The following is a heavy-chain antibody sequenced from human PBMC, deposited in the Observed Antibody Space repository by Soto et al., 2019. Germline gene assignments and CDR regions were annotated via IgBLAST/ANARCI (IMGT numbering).Heavy chain of an antibody. J-gene: IGHJ6*02. D-gene: IGHD5-18*01. CDR3: ATGYSYGSSYYGMDV. CDR2: IDPSDSYT. CDR1: GYSFTSYW. Sequence: VESLKISCKVSGYSFTSYWISWVRQMPGKGLEWMGRIDPSDSYTNYSPSFQGHVTISADKSISTAYLQWSSLKASDTAMYYCATGYSYGSSYYGMDVWGQGTTVTVSS. V-gene: IGHV5-10-1*01.